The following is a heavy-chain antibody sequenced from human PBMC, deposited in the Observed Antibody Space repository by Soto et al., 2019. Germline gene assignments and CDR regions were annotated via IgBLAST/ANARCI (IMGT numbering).Heavy chain of an antibody. D-gene: IGHD4-17*01. Sequence: SETLSLTCTVSGGSISSSSYYWGWIRQPPGKGLEWIGSIYYSGSTYYNPSLKSRVTISVDTSKNQFSLKLSSVTAADTAVYYCARDYGDYVKGGMDVWGQGTTVTVSS. J-gene: IGHJ6*02. CDR2: IYYSGST. CDR1: GGSISSSSYY. V-gene: IGHV4-39*01. CDR3: ARDYGDYVKGGMDV.